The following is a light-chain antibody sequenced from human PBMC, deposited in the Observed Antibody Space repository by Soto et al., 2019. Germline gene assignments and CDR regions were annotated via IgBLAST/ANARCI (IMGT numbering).Light chain of an antibody. V-gene: IGKV3-20*01. J-gene: IGKJ4*01. CDR2: GAS. CDR1: QSVSSNY. CDR3: QQTKGFPLT. Sequence: EIVMTQSPGTLSLSPGETATLSCRASQSVSSNYVAWFHQKPGQAPRLLIYGASSRATGVPDRFSASGSGTDFTLTVGGLQPEDAATYFCQQTKGFPLTFGGGTKVDI.